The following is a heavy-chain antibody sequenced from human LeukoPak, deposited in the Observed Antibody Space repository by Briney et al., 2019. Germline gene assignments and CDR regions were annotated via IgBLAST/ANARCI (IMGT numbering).Heavy chain of an antibody. D-gene: IGHD7-27*01. CDR2: ISGSGGST. Sequence: GGSLRLSCAASGFTFSSYAMTWIRQAPGKGLEWLSVISGSGGSTYYADSVKGRFTISRDNAKNTLYLQMNSLRAEDTAVYYCARAWGYWGQGTLVTVSS. J-gene: IGHJ4*02. CDR1: GFTFSSYA. V-gene: IGHV3-23*01. CDR3: ARAWGY.